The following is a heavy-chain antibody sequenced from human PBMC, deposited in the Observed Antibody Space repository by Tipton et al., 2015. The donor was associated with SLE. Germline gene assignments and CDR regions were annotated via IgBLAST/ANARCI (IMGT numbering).Heavy chain of an antibody. CDR1: GFIFDDYA. J-gene: IGHJ6*02. V-gene: IGHV3-20*04. CDR3: ARSSGVAVSSSSHYGMDV. CDR2: INCNGGST. Sequence: GSLRLSCAAFGFIFDDYAMSWVRQVPGKGLGWVSGINCNGGSTGYADSMKGRFTISRDTAKNTLYLQMNSLRAEDTAVYYCARSSGVAVSSSSHYGMDVWGQGTTVTVTS. D-gene: IGHD6-6*01.